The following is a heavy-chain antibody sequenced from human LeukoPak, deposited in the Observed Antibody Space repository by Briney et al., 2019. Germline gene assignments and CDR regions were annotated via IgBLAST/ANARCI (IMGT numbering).Heavy chain of an antibody. V-gene: IGHV4-39*07. J-gene: IGHJ3*02. Sequence: PSETLSLTCTVSGGSISSSSYYWGWIRQPPGKGLEWIGSIYYSGSTYYYPSLKSRVTISVDTSKNQFSLKLSSVTAADTAVYYCAREDIHSYGQTFDIWGQGTMVTVSS. CDR3: AREDIHSYGQTFDI. D-gene: IGHD5-18*01. CDR1: GGSISSSSYY. CDR2: IYYSGST.